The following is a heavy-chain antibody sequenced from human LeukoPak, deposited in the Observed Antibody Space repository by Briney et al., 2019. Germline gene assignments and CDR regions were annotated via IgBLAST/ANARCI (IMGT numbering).Heavy chain of an antibody. V-gene: IGHV4-39*02. Sequence: SETLSLTCTVSGGSISSSSYYWGWIRQPPGKGLEWIGSIYYSGSTYYNPSLKSRVTISVDTSENQFSLKLSSVTAADTAVYYCARDTGDYSDYWGQGTLVTVSS. CDR1: GGSISSSSYY. J-gene: IGHJ4*02. CDR3: ARDTGDYSDY. CDR2: IYYSGST. D-gene: IGHD4-17*01.